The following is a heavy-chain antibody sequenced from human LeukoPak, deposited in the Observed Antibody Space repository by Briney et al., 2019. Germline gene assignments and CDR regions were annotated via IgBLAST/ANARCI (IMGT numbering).Heavy chain of an antibody. V-gene: IGHV1-69*04. CDR2: IIPILGIA. Sequence: GASVKVSRKASGGTFSSYAISWVRQAPGQGLEWMGRIIPILGIANYAQKFQGRVTITADKSTSTAYMELSSLRSEDTAVYYCARNYYDSSGYYQVPVYYFDYWGQGTLVTVSS. CDR3: ARNYYDSSGYYQVPVYYFDY. D-gene: IGHD3-22*01. J-gene: IGHJ4*02. CDR1: GGTFSSYA.